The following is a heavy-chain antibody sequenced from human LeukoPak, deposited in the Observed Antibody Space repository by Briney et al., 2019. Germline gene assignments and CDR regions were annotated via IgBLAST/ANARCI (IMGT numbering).Heavy chain of an antibody. D-gene: IGHD1-26*01. CDR3: ARAAGRDTTSGLDFDY. Sequence: DPSETLSLTCTVSGYSISSGYYWGWIRQPPGKGLEWIGRIYSSRSIYNPSLKSRVTMSVDTSKNQFSLKLSSVTAADTAVYYCARAAGRDTTSGLDFDYWGQGILVTVSS. J-gene: IGHJ4*02. CDR2: IYSSRS. V-gene: IGHV4-38-2*02. CDR1: GYSISSGYY.